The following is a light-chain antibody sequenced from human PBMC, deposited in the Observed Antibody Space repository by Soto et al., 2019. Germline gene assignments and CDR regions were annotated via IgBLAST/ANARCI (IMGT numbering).Light chain of an antibody. Sequence: ETVMTQSPGTLSVSLGERATLSCRASQSVSIHLAWYQQKPGQAPRLLIFRASTRATGIPARFSGSGSGTEFTLTISSLQSEDFAVYYCQQYHHWPPITFGQGTRLEI. CDR1: QSVSIH. CDR2: RAS. J-gene: IGKJ5*01. CDR3: QQYHHWPPIT. V-gene: IGKV3-15*01.